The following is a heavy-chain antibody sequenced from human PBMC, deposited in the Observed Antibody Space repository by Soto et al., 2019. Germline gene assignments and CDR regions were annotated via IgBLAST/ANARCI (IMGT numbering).Heavy chain of an antibody. CDR2: IYATGTT. J-gene: IGHJ5*02. V-gene: IGHV4-4*07. CDR1: GDSISGYY. Sequence: PSDALFLTCTVPGDSISGYYWRSIRESAGKGLEWIGRIYATGTTDYNPSLKSRVMMSVDTSKKQFSLKLRSVTAADTAVYYCVRDGTKTLRDWFDPWGQGISVTVSS. CDR3: VRDGTKTLRDWFDP. D-gene: IGHD1-1*01.